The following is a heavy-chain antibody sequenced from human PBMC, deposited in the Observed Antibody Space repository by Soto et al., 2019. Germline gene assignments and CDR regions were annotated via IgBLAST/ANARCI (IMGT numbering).Heavy chain of an antibody. J-gene: IGHJ5*01. CDR1: GGSISSYY. V-gene: IGHV4-59*01. D-gene: IGHD3-10*02. Sequence: QVQLQESGPGLVKPSETLSLTCTVSGGSISSYYWSWIRQPPGKGLEWIGFIFYSGSTSYNPSLTSRVTISIDTSEYQFSPKLNSVTAADTAVYYCASMIGDPVLSFDSWGQGTLVAVSS. CDR3: ASMIGDPVLSFDS. CDR2: IFYSGST.